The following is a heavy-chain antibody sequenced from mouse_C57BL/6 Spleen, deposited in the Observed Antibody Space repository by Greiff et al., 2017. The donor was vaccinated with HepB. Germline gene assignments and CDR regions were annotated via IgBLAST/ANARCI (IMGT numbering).Heavy chain of an antibody. CDR1: GYTFTDYE. CDR2: IDPETGGT. V-gene: IGHV1-15*01. CDR3: TRGTTVVALDY. J-gene: IGHJ2*01. D-gene: IGHD1-1*01. Sequence: QVQLKESGAELVRPGASVTLSCKASGYTFTDYEMHWVKQTPVHGLEWIGAIDPETGGTAYNQKFKGKAILTADKSSSTAYMELRSLTSEDSAVYYCTRGTTVVALDYWGQGTTLTVSS.